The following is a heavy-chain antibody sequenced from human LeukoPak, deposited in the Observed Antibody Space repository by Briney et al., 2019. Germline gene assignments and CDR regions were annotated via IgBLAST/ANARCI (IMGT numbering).Heavy chain of an antibody. CDR2: ISKSGGNT. J-gene: IGHJ4*02. CDR1: GFTFSWYG. CDR3: VKDLSDRDVDY. Sequence: GGSLRLSCLGSGFTFSWYGMNWVRQAPGRGLEYVSAISKSGGNTYYVDSVKGRYTISRDNSKNTLYLQMNSLRVEDTAVYFCVKDLSDRDVDYWGQGTVVTVSS. D-gene: IGHD2-21*02. V-gene: IGHV3-64D*06.